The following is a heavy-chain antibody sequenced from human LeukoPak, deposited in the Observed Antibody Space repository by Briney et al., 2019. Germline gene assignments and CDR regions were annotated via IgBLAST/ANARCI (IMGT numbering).Heavy chain of an antibody. CDR1: GYTFTSYG. J-gene: IGHJ5*02. D-gene: IGHD2-2*01. CDR3: ARGRELYCSSTSCYDWFDP. Sequence: ASVKVSCMASGYTFTSYGISWVRQAPGQGLEWMGRISAYNGNTNYAQKLQGRVAMTTDTSTSTAYMELRSLRSDDTAVYYCARGRELYCSSTSCYDWFDPWGQGTLVTVSS. CDR2: ISAYNGNT. V-gene: IGHV1-18*01.